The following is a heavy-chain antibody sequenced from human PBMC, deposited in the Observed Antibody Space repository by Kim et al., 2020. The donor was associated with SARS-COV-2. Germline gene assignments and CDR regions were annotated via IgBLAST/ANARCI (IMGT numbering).Heavy chain of an antibody. V-gene: IGHV3-33*06. J-gene: IGHJ3*02. CDR3: AKGGDSSSWTENDAFDI. CDR2: IWYDGSNK. Sequence: GGSLRLSCAASGFTFSSYGMHWVRQAPGKGLEWVAVIWYDGSNKYYADSVKGRFTISRDNSKNTLYLQMNSLRAEDTAVYYCAKGGDSSSWTENDAFDIWGQGTMVTVSS. CDR1: GFTFSSYG. D-gene: IGHD6-13*01.